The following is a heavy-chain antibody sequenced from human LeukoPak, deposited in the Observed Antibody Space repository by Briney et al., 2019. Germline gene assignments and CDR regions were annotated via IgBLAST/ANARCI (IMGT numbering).Heavy chain of an antibody. D-gene: IGHD6-13*01. CDR3: AREGTPGTYDY. V-gene: IGHV3-53*01. Sequence: PGGSLRLSCAASGFTVSSNYMSWVRQAPGKGLEWVSVIYSGGSTYYADSVKGRFTISRDNSKNTLYLQMGSLTAEDMAVYYCAREGTPGTYDYWGQGTLVTVSS. CDR2: IYSGGST. J-gene: IGHJ4*02. CDR1: GFTVSSNY.